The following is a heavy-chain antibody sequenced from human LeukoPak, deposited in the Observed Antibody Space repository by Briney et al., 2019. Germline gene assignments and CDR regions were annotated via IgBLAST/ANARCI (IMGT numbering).Heavy chain of an antibody. CDR1: GGTISSGGYY. Sequence: SETLSLTCTVSGGTISSGGYYWSWIRQHPGKGLEWIGYIYYSGSNYYNPYRKSRVTISVYTSKNQFSLKLSSVTAADTAVYYCARGASDGSGSYRRNWFDPWGQGTLVTVSS. J-gene: IGHJ5*02. V-gene: IGHV4-31*03. D-gene: IGHD3-10*01. CDR3: ARGASDGSGSYRRNWFDP. CDR2: IYYSGSN.